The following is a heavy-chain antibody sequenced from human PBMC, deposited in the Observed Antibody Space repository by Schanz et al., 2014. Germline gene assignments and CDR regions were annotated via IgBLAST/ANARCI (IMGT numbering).Heavy chain of an antibody. CDR1: GFTFSSYS. D-gene: IGHD6-13*01. CDR3: VSQTGSPNY. V-gene: IGHV3-23*04. Sequence: EVQLVESGGGLVQPGGSLRLSCAASGFTFSSYSMNWVRQAPGKGLEWVSGISGSGASTYYADSVKGRFTISRDNSNKTVDLQMNSLRAEDTAVYFCVSQTGSPNYWGQGTLVTVSS. J-gene: IGHJ4*02. CDR2: ISGSGAST.